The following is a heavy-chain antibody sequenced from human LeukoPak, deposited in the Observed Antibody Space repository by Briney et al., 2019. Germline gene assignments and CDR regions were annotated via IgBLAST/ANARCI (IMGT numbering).Heavy chain of an antibody. D-gene: IGHD6-25*01. CDR1: GGSFSGYY. CDR2: INHSGST. J-gene: IGHJ4*02. V-gene: IGHV4-34*01. CDR3: ARGIASAARGYFDY. Sequence: SETLSLTCAVYGGSFSGYYWSWIRQPPGKGLEWIGEINHSGSTNYNPSLKSRVTISVDTSKNQFSLKLSSVTAADTAVYYCARGIASAARGYFDYWGQGTLVTVSS.